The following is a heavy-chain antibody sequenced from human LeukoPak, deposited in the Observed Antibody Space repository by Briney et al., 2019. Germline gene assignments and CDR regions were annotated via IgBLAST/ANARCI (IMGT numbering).Heavy chain of an antibody. J-gene: IGHJ6*03. CDR1: GYSISSGYY. V-gene: IGHV4-38-2*02. CDR2: IHHSGST. CDR3: ARTTEAHSWRTRYYDYYMDV. D-gene: IGHD6-13*01. Sequence: SETLSLTCTVSGYSISSGYYWGWIRQPPGKGLEWIGSIHHSGSTNYNPSLKSRVTISVDTSKNQFSLKLSSVTAADTAVYYCARTTEAHSWRTRYYDYYMDVWGKGTTVTVSS.